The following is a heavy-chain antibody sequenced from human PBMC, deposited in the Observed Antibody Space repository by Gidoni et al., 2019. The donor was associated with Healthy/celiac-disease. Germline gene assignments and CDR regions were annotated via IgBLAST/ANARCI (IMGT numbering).Heavy chain of an antibody. V-gene: IGHV3-30*18. J-gene: IGHJ4*02. CDR3: AKTMSGGPSAGPIDY. CDR1: RFTFSSYG. CDR2: ISYDGSNK. D-gene: IGHD3-10*01. Sequence: QVQLVESVGGVVQPGRSLRLSCAASRFTFSSYGMHWVRQAPGKGLEGVAVISYDGSNKYYADSVKGRFTMSRDNSKNTLYLQMNSLRAEDTAVYYCAKTMSGGPSAGPIDYWGQGTLVTVSS.